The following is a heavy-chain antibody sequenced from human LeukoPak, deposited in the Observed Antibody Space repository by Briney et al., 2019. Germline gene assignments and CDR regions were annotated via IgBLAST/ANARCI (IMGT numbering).Heavy chain of an antibody. CDR2: IYYSGST. D-gene: IGHD6-19*01. CDR1: GGSISSYY. Sequence: SETLSLTCTVSGGSISSYYWSWIRQPPGKGLEWIGYIYYSGSTNYNPSLKSRVTISVDTSKNQFSLKLSSVTAADTAVYYCARDLRAVAAPGYWGQGTLVTVSS. CDR3: ARDLRAVAAPGY. V-gene: IGHV4-59*12. J-gene: IGHJ4*02.